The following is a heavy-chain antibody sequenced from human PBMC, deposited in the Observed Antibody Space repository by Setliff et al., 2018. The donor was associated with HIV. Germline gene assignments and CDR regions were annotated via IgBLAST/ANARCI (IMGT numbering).Heavy chain of an antibody. D-gene: IGHD2-21*01. J-gene: IGHJ3*02. CDR1: GISLSTNGVG. CDR2: IYWDDDK. V-gene: IGHV2-5*02. Sequence: SGPTLVNPTQPLTLTCTFSGISLSTNGVGVGWIRQPPGKALEWLALIYWDDDKRYSPSLRSRLTITKDTSRNRVVLTMPNMDPMDTATFCCSHWRGVGVWAFDIWGPGTMVTVSS. CDR3: SHWRGVGVWAFDI.